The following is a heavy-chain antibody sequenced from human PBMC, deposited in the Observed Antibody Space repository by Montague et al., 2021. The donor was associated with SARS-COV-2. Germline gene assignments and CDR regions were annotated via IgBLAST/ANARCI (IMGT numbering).Heavy chain of an antibody. CDR2: IYANGHF. Sequence: SETLSLTCSVSGDSITPYGDSIGGYFWSWIRQPAGKGLEWIGRIYANGHFDYNPSLNSRVSMSMDTSKQEFSMRLISVTAADTAVYYCARDAYDFGSGRENHGAFDPWGQGILVTVSS. V-gene: IGHV4-4*07. D-gene: IGHD3-10*01. J-gene: IGHJ5*02. CDR1: GDSITPYGDSIGGYF. CDR3: ARDAYDFGSGRENHGAFDP.